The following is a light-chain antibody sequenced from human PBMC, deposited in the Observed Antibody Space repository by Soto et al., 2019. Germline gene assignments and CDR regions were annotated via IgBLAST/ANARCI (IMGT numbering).Light chain of an antibody. Sequence: DIQMTQSPSSLSMSVGDRVTITCRASQNIGNSLNWYQMKLGRAPKLLIYSASTLQSGAPSRFSGGGSGTDFTLTINSLQPEDFATYSCQQRYNAPYTFGQGTMLEIK. CDR1: QNIGNS. J-gene: IGKJ2*01. CDR3: QQRYNAPYT. V-gene: IGKV1-39*01. CDR2: SAS.